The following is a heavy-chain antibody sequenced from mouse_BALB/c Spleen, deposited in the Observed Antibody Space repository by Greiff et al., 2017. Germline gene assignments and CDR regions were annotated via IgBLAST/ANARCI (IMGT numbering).Heavy chain of an antibody. J-gene: IGHJ2*01. CDR1: GYSFTSYW. D-gene: IGHD2-1*01. V-gene: IGHV1S126*01. Sequence: VQLVESGPQLVRPGASVKISCKASGYSFTSYWMHWVKQRPGQGLEWIGMIDPSDSETRLNQKFKDKATLTVDKSSSTAYMQLSSPTSEDSAVYYCARGGGNYGRYYFDYWGQGTTLTVSS. CDR2: IDPSDSET. CDR3: ARGGGNYGRYYFDY.